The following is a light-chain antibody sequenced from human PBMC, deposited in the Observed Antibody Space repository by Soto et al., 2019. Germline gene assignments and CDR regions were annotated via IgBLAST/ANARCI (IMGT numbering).Light chain of an antibody. CDR2: DAS. Sequence: DIQMTQSPSTLSASVGDRVTITCRASQSISSRLTWYQQKPGKAPQLLIYDASSLKSGVPSRFSGSGSGTEFTLTVSSLQPDDFATYYCQQYNSYPWTFGQGTKVEIK. CDR3: QQYNSYPWT. V-gene: IGKV1-5*01. J-gene: IGKJ1*01. CDR1: QSISSR.